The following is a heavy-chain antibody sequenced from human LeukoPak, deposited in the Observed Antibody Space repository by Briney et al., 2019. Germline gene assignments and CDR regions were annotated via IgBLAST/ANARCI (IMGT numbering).Heavy chain of an antibody. CDR1: GYTFTDYY. CDR3: ATDSAVATTGSGDY. CDR2: VDPEDGKT. D-gene: IGHD5-12*01. Sequence: ASVKVSCKASGYTFTDYYMHWVQQAPGKGLEWMGRVDPEDGKTIYAEKFQGRVTITADTSTDTAHMELSSLRSEDTAVYYCATDSAVATTGSGDYWGQGTLVTVSS. V-gene: IGHV1-69-2*01. J-gene: IGHJ4*02.